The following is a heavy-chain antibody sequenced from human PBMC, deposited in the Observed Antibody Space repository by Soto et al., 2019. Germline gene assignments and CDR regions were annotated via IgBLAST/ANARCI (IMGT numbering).Heavy chain of an antibody. J-gene: IGHJ4*02. CDR3: AKRSDTYYYDSSGYLIDY. Sequence: GGSLRLSCAASGFTFSSYAMSWVRQAPGKGLEWVSAISGSGGSTYYADSVKGRFTISRDNSKNTLYLQMNSLRAEDTAVYYFAKRSDTYYYDSSGYLIDYWGQGTPVTVSS. CDR1: GFTFSSYA. CDR2: ISGSGGST. V-gene: IGHV3-23*01. D-gene: IGHD3-22*01.